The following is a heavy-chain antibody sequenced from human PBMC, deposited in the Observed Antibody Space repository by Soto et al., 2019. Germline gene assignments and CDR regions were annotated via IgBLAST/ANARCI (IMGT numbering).Heavy chain of an antibody. Sequence: QVQLVQSGAEVKKPGASVKVSCKASGYTFTSYGISWVRQAPGQGLEWMGWISAYNGNTNYAQKLQGRVTMTTDTSTSTAYMELRSLRSDDTAVYYCARVGWGYCSGGSCYQDAFDIWSQGTMVTVSS. V-gene: IGHV1-18*01. J-gene: IGHJ3*02. CDR3: ARVGWGYCSGGSCYQDAFDI. CDR1: GYTFTSYG. D-gene: IGHD2-15*01. CDR2: ISAYNGNT.